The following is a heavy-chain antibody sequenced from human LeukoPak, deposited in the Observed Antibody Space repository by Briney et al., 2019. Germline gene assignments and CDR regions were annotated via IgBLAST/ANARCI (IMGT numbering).Heavy chain of an antibody. CDR1: GFTVSSNY. Sequence: GGSLRLSCAASGFTVSSNYMSWVRQAPGKGLEWVSVIYSGGSTYYADSVKGRFTISRDNSKNTLYLQMNSLRAEDTAVYYCATWGDIVVVPAAPRDYWGQGTLVTVSS. J-gene: IGHJ4*02. V-gene: IGHV3-66*02. CDR2: IYSGGST. D-gene: IGHD2-2*01. CDR3: ATWGDIVVVPAAPRDY.